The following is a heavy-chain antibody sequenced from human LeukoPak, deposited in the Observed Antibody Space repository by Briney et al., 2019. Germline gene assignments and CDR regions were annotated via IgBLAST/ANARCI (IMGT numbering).Heavy chain of an antibody. CDR3: ARDEGTISAGDNDY. CDR2: ISAYNGNT. Sequence: ASVKVSCKASGYTFTSYGISWVRQAPGQGLEWMGWISAYNGNTNYAQKLQGRVTMTTDTSTSTAYMELRSLRSDDTAVYYCARDEGTISAGDNDYWGQGTLVTVSS. V-gene: IGHV1-18*01. D-gene: IGHD3-3*01. CDR1: GYTFTSYG. J-gene: IGHJ4*02.